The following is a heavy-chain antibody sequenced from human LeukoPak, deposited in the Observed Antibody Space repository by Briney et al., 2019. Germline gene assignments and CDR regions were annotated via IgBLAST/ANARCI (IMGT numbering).Heavy chain of an antibody. CDR1: GGSISSYY. J-gene: IGHJ3*02. CDR3: ARSAKVTTTGDAFDI. D-gene: IGHD4-17*01. V-gene: IGHV4-59*12. Sequence: SETLSLTCTVSGGSISSYYWSWIRQPPGKGLEWIGYIYYSGSTNYNPSLKSRVTISVDTSKNQFSLKLSSVTAADTAVYYCARSAKVTTTGDAFDIWGQGTVVTVSS. CDR2: IYYSGST.